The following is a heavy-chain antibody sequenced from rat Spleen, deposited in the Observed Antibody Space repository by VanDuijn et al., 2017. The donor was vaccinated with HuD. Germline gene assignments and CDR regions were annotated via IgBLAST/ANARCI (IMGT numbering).Heavy chain of an antibody. CDR3: ARHEDYGGYSRDYFGY. J-gene: IGHJ2*01. V-gene: IGHV5-29*01. CDR1: GFTFSNYG. D-gene: IGHD1-11*01. CDR2: ISYEVGST. Sequence: EVQLVESGGGLVQPGRSLKLSCAASGFTFSNYGMAWVRQAPKKGLEWVASISYEVGSTYYGDSVKGRFTISRDNAKNTQYLQMDSLRSEDTATYFCARHEDYGGYSRDYFGYWGQGVMVTVSS.